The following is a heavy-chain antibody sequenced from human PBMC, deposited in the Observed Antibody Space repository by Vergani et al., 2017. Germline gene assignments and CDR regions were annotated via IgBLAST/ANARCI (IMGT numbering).Heavy chain of an antibody. CDR3: ARAPRRGIAVAIFDY. V-gene: IGHV3-33*01. D-gene: IGHD6-19*01. CDR1: GFTFSSYG. CDR2: IWYDGSNK. J-gene: IGHJ4*02. Sequence: QVQLVESGGGVVQPGRSLRLSCAASGFTFSSYGMHWVRQAPGKGLEWVAVIWYDGSNKYYADSVKGRFTISRDNSKNTLYPQMNSLRAEDTAVYDCARAPRRGIAVAIFDYWGQGTLVTVSS.